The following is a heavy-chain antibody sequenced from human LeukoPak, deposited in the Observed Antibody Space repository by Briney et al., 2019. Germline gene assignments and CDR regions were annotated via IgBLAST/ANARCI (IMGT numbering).Heavy chain of an antibody. Sequence: PGGSLRLSCDASGFSIYTYTMYWVRQAPGQGLEWVSGIRNSDGMTYYADSVRGRFTVSTDNSKNTLYLQMNSLRTEGTALYYCAKGLERGSRLDSWGQGTLVTVSS. CDR3: AKGLERGSRLDS. D-gene: IGHD1-1*01. V-gene: IGHV3-23*01. CDR1: GFSIYTYT. CDR2: IRNSDGMT. J-gene: IGHJ4*02.